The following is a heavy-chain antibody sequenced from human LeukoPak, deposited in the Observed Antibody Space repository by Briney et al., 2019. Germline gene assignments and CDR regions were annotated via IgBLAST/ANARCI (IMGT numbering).Heavy chain of an antibody. CDR3: ARASGERGGKYDY. CDR1: GFTFSSYG. J-gene: IGHJ4*02. Sequence: GGSLRLSCAASGFTFSSYGTHWVRQAPGKGLEYVSAISGNGGSTYYANSMKGRFTISRDNSKNTLYLQMGSLRVEDTAVYYCARASGERGGKYDYWGQGTLVTVSS. CDR2: ISGNGGST. V-gene: IGHV3-64*01. D-gene: IGHD3-10*01.